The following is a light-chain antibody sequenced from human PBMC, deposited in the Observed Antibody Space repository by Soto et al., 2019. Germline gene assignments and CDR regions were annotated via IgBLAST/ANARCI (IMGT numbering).Light chain of an antibody. CDR3: QQYINWWT. Sequence: EIVLTQSPGTLSVSPGERATLSCRASQSVNSKIAWYQQKPGQAPRLLIYGASTRATNIPARFSGGGSGTELTLTISSLQSEDFAVYFCQQYINWWTFGQGTKVDIK. CDR2: GAS. CDR1: QSVNSK. V-gene: IGKV3-15*01. J-gene: IGKJ1*01.